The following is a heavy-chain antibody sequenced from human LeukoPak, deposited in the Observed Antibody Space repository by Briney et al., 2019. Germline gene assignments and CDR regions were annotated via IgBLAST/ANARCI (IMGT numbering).Heavy chain of an antibody. D-gene: IGHD1-26*01. J-gene: IGHJ4*02. CDR3: ARGRPVGETRDPFDY. V-gene: IGHV1-2*02. CDR1: GYSFTVNY. Sequence: ASVKVSCKASGYSFTVNYVYWVRQAPGQGLEWMGWIDPNSGGTNYAQKFQGRVTMTRDTSISTAYMELNRLTSDDTAVYYCARGRPVGETRDPFDYWGQGTLVTVSS. CDR2: IDPNSGGT.